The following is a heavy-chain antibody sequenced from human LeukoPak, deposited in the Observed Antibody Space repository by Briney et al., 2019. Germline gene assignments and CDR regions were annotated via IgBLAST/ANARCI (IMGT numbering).Heavy chain of an antibody. CDR2: INHSGST. CDR3: ARSGGLWLLTYYFDY. V-gene: IGHV4-34*01. J-gene: IGHJ4*02. CDR1: GGSFSGYY. Sequence: SETLSLTCAVYGGSFSGYYWSWIRQPPGKGLEWIGEINHSGSTNYNPSLKSRVTISVDTSKNQLSLKLSSVTAADTAVYFCARSGGLWLLTYYFDYWGQGTLVTVSS. D-gene: IGHD3-22*01.